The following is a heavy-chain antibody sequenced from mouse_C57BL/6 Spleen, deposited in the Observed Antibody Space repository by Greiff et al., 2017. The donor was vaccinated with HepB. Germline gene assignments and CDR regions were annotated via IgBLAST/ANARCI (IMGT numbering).Heavy chain of an antibody. Sequence: QVHVKQPGAELVRPGSSVKLSCKASGYTFTSYWMHWVKQRPIQGLEWIGNIDPSDSETHYNQKFKDKATLTVDKSSSTAYMQLSSLTSEDSAVYYCARDYYGSSPYYFDYWGQGTTLTVSS. V-gene: IGHV1-52*01. J-gene: IGHJ2*01. D-gene: IGHD1-1*01. CDR3: ARDYYGSSPYYFDY. CDR1: GYTFTSYW. CDR2: IDPSDSET.